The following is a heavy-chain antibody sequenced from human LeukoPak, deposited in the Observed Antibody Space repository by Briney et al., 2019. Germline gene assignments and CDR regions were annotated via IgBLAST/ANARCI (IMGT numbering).Heavy chain of an antibody. CDR3: ARAGLLEWLLCAY. J-gene: IGHJ4*02. CDR2: INPNSGGT. CDR1: GYTFTGYY. Sequence: ASVKVSCKASGYTFTGYYMHWVRQAPGQGLEWMGWINPNSGGTEYAQKFQGRVTMTRDTSISTAYMELSRLRSDDTAVYYCARAGLLEWLLCAYWGQGTLVTVSS. D-gene: IGHD3-3*01. V-gene: IGHV1-2*02.